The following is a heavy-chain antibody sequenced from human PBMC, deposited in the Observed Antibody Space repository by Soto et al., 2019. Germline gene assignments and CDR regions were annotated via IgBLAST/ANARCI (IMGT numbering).Heavy chain of an antibody. J-gene: IGHJ4*02. CDR1: GGSISGYY. D-gene: IGHD5-18*01. CDR3: AQGGGYSYGWDY. Sequence: SETLSLTCTVSGGSISGYYWSWIRQPPGKGLEWIGYIYYSGSTNYNPSLKSRVSISVDTSKNQFSLKLSSVTAADTAVYYCAQGGGYSYGWDYWGQGTLVTVSS. V-gene: IGHV4-59*01. CDR2: IYYSGST.